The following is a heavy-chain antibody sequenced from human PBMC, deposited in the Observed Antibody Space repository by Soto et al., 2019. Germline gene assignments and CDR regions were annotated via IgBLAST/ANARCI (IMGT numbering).Heavy chain of an antibody. J-gene: IGHJ4*02. Sequence: QVQLQESGPGLVKPSETLSLTCTVSGGSISSYYWRWNRQPPGKGLEWIGYIYYSGSTNYNPSRMSRVTISVDASQNQVSLKLSSVAAADTAVYCCARLWGGSVDYWGQGTLVTVSS. CDR3: ARLWGGSVDY. CDR1: GGSISSYY. V-gene: IGHV4-59*08. D-gene: IGHD3-16*01. CDR2: IYYSGST.